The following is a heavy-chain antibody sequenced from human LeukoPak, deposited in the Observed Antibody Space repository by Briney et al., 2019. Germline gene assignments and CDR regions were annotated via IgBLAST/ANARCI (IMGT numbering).Heavy chain of an antibody. CDR3: TTDQRGVDY. CDR2: IKSKTDGGTT. J-gene: IGHJ4*02. Sequence: GGSLRLSCAASGFTFSNAWTSWVRQAPGEGVEWVGSIKSKTDGGTTDYAAPVKGRFTISRDDSKNTLYLQMNSLKTEDTAVYYCTTDQRGVDYWGQGTLVTVSS. CDR1: GFTFSNAW. V-gene: IGHV3-15*01. D-gene: IGHD5-24*01.